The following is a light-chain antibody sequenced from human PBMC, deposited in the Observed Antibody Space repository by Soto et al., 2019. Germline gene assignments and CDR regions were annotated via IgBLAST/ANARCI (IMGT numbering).Light chain of an antibody. CDR3: QQYYSTPPT. V-gene: IGKV4-1*01. J-gene: IGKJ1*01. Sequence: DIVMTQSPDSLAVSLGERATINCKSSQSVLYSSNNENYLAWYQQKPGQPPNLLIYWASTRESGVPDRFSGSGSGTDFTLTVSSLQAEDVAVYYCQQYYSTPPTFGQGTKVEIK. CDR2: WAS. CDR1: QSVLYSSNNENY.